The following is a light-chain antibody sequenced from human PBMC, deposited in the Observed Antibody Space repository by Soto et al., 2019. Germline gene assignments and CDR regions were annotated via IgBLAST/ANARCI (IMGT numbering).Light chain of an antibody. V-gene: IGKV2D-29*01. Sequence: EIVMTQTPLSLSVTPGQPASISCKSSQSLLHSDGKTYLYWYLQKPGQAPQLLMYEVSNRFSGVPERFSGSGSGTDFTLEISRVEADDVGVYYCIQTIQRRTFGQVTKVESK. CDR2: EVS. CDR1: QSLLHSDGKTY. J-gene: IGKJ1*01. CDR3: IQTIQRRT.